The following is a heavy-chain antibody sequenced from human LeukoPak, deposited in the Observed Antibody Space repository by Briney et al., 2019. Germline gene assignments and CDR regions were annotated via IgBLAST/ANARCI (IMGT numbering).Heavy chain of an antibody. CDR1: GFTFSTYA. V-gene: IGHV3-30-3*01. CDR3: ASRDGYNLYYFDY. D-gene: IGHD5-24*01. J-gene: IGHJ4*02. Sequence: GGSLRLSCAASGFTFSTYAMHWVRRAPGKGLEWVAVISYDGNNKNYADSVKGRFTISRDNSKNTLYLQMNSLRAEDTAVYYCASRDGYNLYYFDYWGQGTLVTVSS. CDR2: ISYDGNNK.